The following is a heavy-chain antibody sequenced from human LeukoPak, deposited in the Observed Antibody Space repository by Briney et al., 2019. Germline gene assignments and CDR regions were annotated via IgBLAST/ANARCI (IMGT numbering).Heavy chain of an antibody. CDR1: GFTVSSSF. CDR3: ARDDGP. J-gene: IGHJ5*02. V-gene: IGHV3-53*01. CDR2: ISGSGGST. Sequence: GSLRLSCAASGFTVSSSFIYWVRRAPGKGLEWVSAISGSGGSTYYADSVKGRFTISRDNSKNTLYLQMNSLRAEDTAVYYCARDDGPWGQGTLVTVSS.